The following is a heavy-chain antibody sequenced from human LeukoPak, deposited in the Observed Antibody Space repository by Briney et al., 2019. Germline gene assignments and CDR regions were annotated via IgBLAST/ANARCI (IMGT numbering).Heavy chain of an antibody. CDR3: ARDPQYSSSSDAFDI. J-gene: IGHJ3*02. V-gene: IGHV4-59*01. Sequence: SETLSLTCTVSGGSMSSSYWSWIRQPPGKGLEWIGYIYYSGSTNYNPSLLSRVTISVDTSKNQFSLKLSSVTAADTAVYFCARDPQYSSSSDAFDIWGQGTMVTVSS. CDR2: IYYSGST. CDR1: GGSMSSSY. D-gene: IGHD6-13*01.